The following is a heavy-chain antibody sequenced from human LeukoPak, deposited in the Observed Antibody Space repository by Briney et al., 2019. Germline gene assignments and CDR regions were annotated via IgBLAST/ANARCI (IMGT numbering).Heavy chain of an antibody. CDR3: ARARFGALLRGLDS. J-gene: IGHJ4*02. CDR2: IYSVGRS. V-gene: IGHV3-53*01. Sequence: GGSLRLSCAVTGLTVSHDYMTWVRQSPGKGLEWVSVIYSVGRSFYADSVKGRFTISRDTSANTLYLDMSSLRAEDTAVYFCARARFGALLRGLDSWGQGTLVTVSS. D-gene: IGHD3-10*01. CDR1: GLTVSHDY.